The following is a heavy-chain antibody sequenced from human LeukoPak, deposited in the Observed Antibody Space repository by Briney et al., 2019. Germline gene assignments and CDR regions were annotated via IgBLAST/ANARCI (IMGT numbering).Heavy chain of an antibody. CDR2: IYYSGST. CDR3: ARGRGYYGPYYFDY. J-gene: IGHJ4*02. CDR1: GGSISSYY. D-gene: IGHD3-10*01. V-gene: IGHV4-59*01. Sequence: PSETLSLTCTVSGGSISSYYRSWIRQPPGKGLEWIGYIYYSGSTNYNPSLKSRVTISVDTSKNQFSLKLSSVTAADTAVYYCARGRGYYGPYYFDYWGQGTLVTVSS.